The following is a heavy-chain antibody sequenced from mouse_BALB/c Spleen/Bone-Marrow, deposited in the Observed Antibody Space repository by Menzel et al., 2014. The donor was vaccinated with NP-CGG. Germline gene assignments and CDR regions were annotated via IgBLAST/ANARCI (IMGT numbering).Heavy chain of an antibody. V-gene: IGHV4-1*02. Sequence: EVQGVESGGGLVQPGGSLKLSCAASGFDFSRYYMSWVRQAPGKGLEWIGEINPDSSPINYTPSLKDKFIISRDNAKSTLHLQMSKVRSEDTALYYCARLSYYGRFAYWGQGTLVTVSA. J-gene: IGHJ3*01. CDR3: ARLSYYGRFAY. CDR2: INPDSSPI. D-gene: IGHD1-1*01. CDR1: GFDFSRYY.